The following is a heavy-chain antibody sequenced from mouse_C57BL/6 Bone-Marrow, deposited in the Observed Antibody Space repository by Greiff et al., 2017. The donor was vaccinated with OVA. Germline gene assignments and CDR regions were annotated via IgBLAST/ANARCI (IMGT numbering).Heavy chain of an antibody. Sequence: EVKLQESGGGLVQPGGSLKLSCAASGFTFSDYGMAWVRQAPRKGPEWVAFISNLAYSIYYADTVTGRFTISRENAKNTLYLEMSSLRSEDTAMYYCARLYYYGSRRFAYWGQGTLVTVSA. J-gene: IGHJ3*01. D-gene: IGHD1-1*01. CDR2: ISNLAYSI. CDR1: GFTFSDYG. CDR3: ARLYYYGSRRFAY. V-gene: IGHV5-15*01.